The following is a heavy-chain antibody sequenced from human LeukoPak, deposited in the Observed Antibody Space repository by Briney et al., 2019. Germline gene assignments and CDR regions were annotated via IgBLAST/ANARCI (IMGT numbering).Heavy chain of an antibody. CDR1: GGSISAYY. V-gene: IGHV4-59*01. CDR3: ARGAGSGSSYNSRSWFDP. Sequence: PSETLSLTCTVSGGSISAYYWSWIRQPPGKGLEWIGYIYYSGTTNYNPSLKSRVTISVDTSRNQFSLKLTSVTAADTAVYFCARGAGSGSSYNSRSWFDPWGQGTLVTVSS. CDR2: IYYSGTT. D-gene: IGHD3-10*01. J-gene: IGHJ5*02.